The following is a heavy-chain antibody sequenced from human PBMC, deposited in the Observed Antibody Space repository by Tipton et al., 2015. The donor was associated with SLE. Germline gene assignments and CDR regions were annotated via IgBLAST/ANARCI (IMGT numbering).Heavy chain of an antibody. D-gene: IGHD2-21*01. J-gene: IGHJ4*02. Sequence: GSLRLSCAASGFTFSSYSMNWVRQAPGKGLEWVSSVSSSSSYIHYADSVKGRCTISRDNAKNTLFLHMNSLRAEDTAVYYCARRVIATDFDYWGQGTLVTVSS. V-gene: IGHV3-21*01. CDR1: GFTFSSYS. CDR2: VSSSSSYI. CDR3: ARRVIATDFDY.